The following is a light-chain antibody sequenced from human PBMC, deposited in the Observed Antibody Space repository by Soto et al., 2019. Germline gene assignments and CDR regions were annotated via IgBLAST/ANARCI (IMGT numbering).Light chain of an antibody. Sequence: QSVLTQPASVSGSPGQSITISCTGTSSAVGGYNYVSWYQQHPGKAPKLIIYEVSNRPSGVSNRFSGSKSGNTASLTISGLQAEDEADYYCNSYTSKSTGVFGTGTKVTVL. J-gene: IGLJ1*01. V-gene: IGLV2-14*01. CDR2: EVS. CDR1: SSAVGGYNY. CDR3: NSYTSKSTGV.